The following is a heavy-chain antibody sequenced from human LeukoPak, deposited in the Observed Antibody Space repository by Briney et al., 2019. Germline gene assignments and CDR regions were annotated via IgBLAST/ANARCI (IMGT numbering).Heavy chain of an antibody. Sequence: SETLSLTCTVSGGSITSYYWGWIRQPPGKGLEWIGSIYYSGNTYYNASLKSQVSISIDTSKNQFSLRLTSVTAADTAVYYCARQTGSGLFILPGGQGTLVTVSS. D-gene: IGHD3/OR15-3a*01. J-gene: IGHJ4*02. V-gene: IGHV4-39*01. CDR1: GGSITSYY. CDR2: IYYSGNT. CDR3: ARQTGSGLFILP.